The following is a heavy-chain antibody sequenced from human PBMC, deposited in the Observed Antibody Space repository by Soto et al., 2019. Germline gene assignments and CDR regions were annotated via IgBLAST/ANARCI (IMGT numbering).Heavy chain of an antibody. CDR1: GYSFTSYW. D-gene: IGHD3-10*01. Sequence: EVQLVQSGAEVKKPGESLKISCKGSGYSFTSYWIAWLRQMPGKGLEWMGITYPGDSDTRYSPSFQGQVTISADKSISPPYRQWSRLKASATAMHYCTRRASLDVSYSSGSRIDYWGQGTLVTVSS. J-gene: IGHJ4*02. CDR3: TRRASLDVSYSSGSRIDY. CDR2: TYPGDSDT. V-gene: IGHV5-51*03.